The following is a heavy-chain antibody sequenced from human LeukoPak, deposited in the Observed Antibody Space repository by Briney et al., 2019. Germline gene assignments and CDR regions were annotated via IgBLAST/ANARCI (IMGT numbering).Heavy chain of an antibody. CDR1: GFTFSSHG. CDR3: ARDGYSSGWYGPDY. CDR2: IWYDGSNK. D-gene: IGHD6-19*01. Sequence: GGSLRLSCAASGFTFSSHGMHWVRQAPGKGLEWVAVIWYDGSNKYYADSVKGRFTISRDNSKNTLYLQMNSLRAEDTAVYYCARDGYSSGWYGPDYWGQGTLVTVSS. J-gene: IGHJ4*02. V-gene: IGHV3-33*01.